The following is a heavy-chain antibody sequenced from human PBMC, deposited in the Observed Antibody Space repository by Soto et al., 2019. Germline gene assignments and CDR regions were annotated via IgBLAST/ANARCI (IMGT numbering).Heavy chain of an antibody. J-gene: IGHJ6*02. CDR3: ARDRGIQYYYYGMDV. V-gene: IGHV4-59*01. D-gene: IGHD3-16*01. CDR2: IYYSGST. Sequence: SETLSLTCTVSGGSISSYYWRWIRQPPGKGLEWIGYIYYSGSTNYNPSLKSRVTISVDTSKNQFSLKLSSVTAADTAVYYCARDRGIQYYYYGMDVWGQGTTVTVSS. CDR1: GGSISSYY.